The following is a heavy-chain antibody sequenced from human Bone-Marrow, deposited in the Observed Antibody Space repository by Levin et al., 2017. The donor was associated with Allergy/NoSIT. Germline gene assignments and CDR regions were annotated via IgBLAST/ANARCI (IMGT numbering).Heavy chain of an antibody. J-gene: IGHJ6*02. CDR2: IYPGDSDT. D-gene: IGHD5-24*01. V-gene: IGHV5-51*01. CDR3: VRDNSYLDV. CDR1: GYKFPSYW. Sequence: GESLKISCTGSGYKFPSYWIGWVRQRPGRGLEWMGIIYPGDSDTRYSPSFQGQVTISADKSISTAYLQWSSLKASDTAVYYCVRDNSYLDVWGQGTTVTVSS.